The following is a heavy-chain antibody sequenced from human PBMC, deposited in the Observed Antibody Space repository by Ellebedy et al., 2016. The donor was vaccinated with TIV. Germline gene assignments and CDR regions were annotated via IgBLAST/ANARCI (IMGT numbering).Heavy chain of an antibody. CDR3: ARGRGMGVFGY. J-gene: IGHJ4*02. Sequence: SETLSLTXAVYGGSFSGYYWSWIRQPPGKGLEWIGEINHSGSTNYNPSLKSRVTISVDTSKNQFSLKLSSVTAADTAVYYCARGRGMGVFGYWGQGTLVTVSS. V-gene: IGHV4-34*01. D-gene: IGHD1-26*01. CDR1: GGSFSGYY. CDR2: INHSGST.